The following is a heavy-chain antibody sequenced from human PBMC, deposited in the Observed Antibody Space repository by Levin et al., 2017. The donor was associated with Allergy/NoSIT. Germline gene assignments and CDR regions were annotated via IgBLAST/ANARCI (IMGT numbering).Heavy chain of an antibody. CDR3: TTDPEYYDFWSGYYYPIDY. CDR1: GFTFSNAW. V-gene: IGHV3-15*01. CDR2: IKSKTDGGTT. Sequence: GESLKISCAASGFTFSNAWMSWVRQAPGKGLEWVGRIKSKTDGGTTDYAAPVKGRFTISRDDSKNTLYLQMNSLKTEDTAVYYCTTDPEYYDFWSGYYYPIDYWGQGTLVTVSS. J-gene: IGHJ4*02. D-gene: IGHD3-3*01.